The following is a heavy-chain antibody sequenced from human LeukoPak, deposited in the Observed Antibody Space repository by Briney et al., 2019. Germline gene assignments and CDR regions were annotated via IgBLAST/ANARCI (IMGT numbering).Heavy chain of an antibody. Sequence: GGSLRLSCAASGFTFSSYSMNWVRQAPGKGLEWVSSISGSSSYIYYADSVKGRFTISRDNAKNSLYLQMNSLRAEDTAVYYCARSEQLVQYYFDYWGQGTLVTVSS. CDR3: ARSEQLVQYYFDY. CDR2: ISGSSSYI. CDR1: GFTFSSYS. D-gene: IGHD6-13*01. V-gene: IGHV3-21*01. J-gene: IGHJ4*02.